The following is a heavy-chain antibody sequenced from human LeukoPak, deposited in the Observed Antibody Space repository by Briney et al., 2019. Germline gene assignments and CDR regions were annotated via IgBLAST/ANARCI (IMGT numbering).Heavy chain of an antibody. CDR3: AREGYSSGYIDY. CDR2: INSDGSST. D-gene: IGHD3-22*01. Sequence: GGSLRLSCAASGFTFSSYWMHWVRQAPGKGLVWVSRINSDGSSTSYADSAKGRFTISRDNAKNTLYLQMNSLRAEDTAVYYCAREGYSSGYIDYWGQGTLVTVSS. V-gene: IGHV3-74*01. CDR1: GFTFSSYW. J-gene: IGHJ4*02.